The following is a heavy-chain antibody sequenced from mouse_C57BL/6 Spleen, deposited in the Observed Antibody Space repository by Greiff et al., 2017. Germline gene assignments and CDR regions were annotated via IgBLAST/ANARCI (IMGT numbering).Heavy chain of an antibody. Sequence: VQLKESGPGLVKPSQSLSLTCSVTGYSITSGYYWNWIRQFPGNKLEWMGYISYDGSNNYNPSLKNRISITRDTSKNQFFLKLNSVTTEDTATYYCASYGSSWYFDVWGTGTTVTVSS. CDR3: ASYGSSWYFDV. D-gene: IGHD1-1*01. J-gene: IGHJ1*03. CDR2: ISYDGSN. CDR1: GYSITSGYY. V-gene: IGHV3-6*01.